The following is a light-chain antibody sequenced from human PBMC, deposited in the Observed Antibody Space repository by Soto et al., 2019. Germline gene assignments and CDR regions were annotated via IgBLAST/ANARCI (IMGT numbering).Light chain of an antibody. V-gene: IGLV2-14*03. J-gene: IGLJ1*01. CDR1: SNDIGAYNY. CDR3: SSYTSSSLYV. CDR2: DVS. Sequence: QSALTQPASVSGSPGQSITISCTGTSNDIGAYNYVSWYQQHPGKAPKLMIYDVSNRPSGLSNRFSGSKSGNTASLTISGLQAEDEADYYCSSYTSSSLYVFGTGTKVTVL.